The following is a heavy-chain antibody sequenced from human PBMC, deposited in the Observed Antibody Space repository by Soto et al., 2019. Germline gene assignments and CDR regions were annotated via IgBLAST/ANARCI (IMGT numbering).Heavy chain of an antibody. CDR1: GGSFSGYY. D-gene: IGHD3-22*01. J-gene: IGHJ2*01. V-gene: IGHV4-34*01. CDR3: ATDHSVVDSSYYYFDI. Sequence: SETLSLTCAVYGGSFSGYYWSWIRQPPGKGLEWIGEINHSGSTNYNPSLKSRVTISVDTSKNQFSLKLSSVTAADTAVYYCATDHSVVDSSYYYFDIWGRGTLVTVSA. CDR2: INHSGST.